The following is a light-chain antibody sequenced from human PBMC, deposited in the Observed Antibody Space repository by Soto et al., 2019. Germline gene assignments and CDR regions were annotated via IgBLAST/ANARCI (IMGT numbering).Light chain of an antibody. Sequence: IQLTQSPSFLSASVGDRVRITCRASQGISSYIAWYQQKPGKAPKLLIYAASTLQSGVPSRFSGSGSGTDFTLTISSLQPEDFATYYCQQSYSTPRGFTFGPGTKVDIK. V-gene: IGKV1-39*01. CDR2: AAS. CDR1: QGISSY. CDR3: QQSYSTPRGFT. J-gene: IGKJ3*01.